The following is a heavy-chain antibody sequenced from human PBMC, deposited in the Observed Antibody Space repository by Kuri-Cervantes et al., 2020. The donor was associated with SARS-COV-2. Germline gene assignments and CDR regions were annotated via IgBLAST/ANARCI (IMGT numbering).Heavy chain of an antibody. J-gene: IGHJ6*02. Sequence: ASVKVSCKASGYTFTGYYMHWVRQATGQGLEWMGWINPNSGGTNYAQKFQGWVTMTRDTSISTAYMELSRLRSDDTAVYYCARGMVRGLIQYYYYGMDVWGQGTTVTVSS. CDR3: ARGMVRGLIQYYYYGMDV. CDR2: INPNSGGT. D-gene: IGHD3-10*01. V-gene: IGHV1-2*04. CDR1: GYTFTGYY.